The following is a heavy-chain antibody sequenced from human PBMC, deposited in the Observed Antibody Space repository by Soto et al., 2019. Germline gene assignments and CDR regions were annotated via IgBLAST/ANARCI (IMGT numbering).Heavy chain of an antibody. Sequence: QVQLVESGGGEVQPGRTLRLSCAASGFTFSSYGMHWVRQAPGKGLEWVAVIWYDGSNKYYADSVKGRFTISRDNSKNTLYLQMNSLRAEDTAVYYCARGKDVDTAMVTGGMDVWGQGTTVTVSS. D-gene: IGHD5-18*01. V-gene: IGHV3-33*01. CDR2: IWYDGSNK. CDR3: ARGKDVDTAMVTGGMDV. J-gene: IGHJ6*02. CDR1: GFTFSSYG.